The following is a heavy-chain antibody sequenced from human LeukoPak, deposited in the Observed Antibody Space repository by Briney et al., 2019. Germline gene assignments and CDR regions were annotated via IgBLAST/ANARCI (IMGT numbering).Heavy chain of an antibody. D-gene: IGHD2-15*01. CDR2: ISGSGGRT. CDR3: AKDPQRTYCSGDGCSLGF. Sequence: GGSLRLSCATSGFNFTNYAMSWVRQAPGKGLEWVSVISGSGGRTYYADSVKGRFTISRDNSKNTLYLQLNSLRAEDTAVYYCAKDPQRTYCSGDGCSLGFWGQGTLVAVSS. V-gene: IGHV3-23*01. CDR1: GFNFTNYA. J-gene: IGHJ4*02.